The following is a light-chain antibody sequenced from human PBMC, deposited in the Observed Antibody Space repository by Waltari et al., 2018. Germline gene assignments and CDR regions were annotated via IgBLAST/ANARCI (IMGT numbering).Light chain of an antibody. CDR3: QQSYITPDT. V-gene: IGKV1-39*01. CDR2: TAS. CDR1: QSITSH. J-gene: IGKJ2*01. Sequence: IQMTQAPSSLSASVGDRVTITCRASQSITSHLNWCQQQPGRAPKLLIHTASSLDSGVPSSFSCGGYETHFSLTISSLQPEDFATYCCQQSYITPDTFGQGTKLEI.